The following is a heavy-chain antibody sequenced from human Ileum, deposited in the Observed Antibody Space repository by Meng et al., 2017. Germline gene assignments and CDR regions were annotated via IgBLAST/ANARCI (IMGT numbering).Heavy chain of an antibody. CDR2: INPKSGIR. CDR3: SGASSSSYLGY. Sequence: QVQLVQSGAEVMKPGASVKVSCKTSGYTFTDYYITWLRQAPGQGLEWMGRINPKSGIRHYAQKFQGRVTMTSDTSTSTAYMEVSGLTSDDTAVYYCSGASSSSYLGYWGQGTLVTVSS. D-gene: IGHD6-13*01. CDR1: GYTFTDYY. J-gene: IGHJ4*02. V-gene: IGHV1-2*06.